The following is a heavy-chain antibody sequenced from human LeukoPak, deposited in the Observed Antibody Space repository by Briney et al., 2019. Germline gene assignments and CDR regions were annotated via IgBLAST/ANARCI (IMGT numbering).Heavy chain of an antibody. V-gene: IGHV1-69*13. Sequence: SSVKVSCKASVGTFISYAISWVRQATGQGLEWMGGIIPIFGTANYAQKFQGRVTITADESTSTAYMELSSLRSEDTAVYYCARDFHCSGGSCSSGYDYWGQGTLVTVSS. CDR1: VGTFISYA. J-gene: IGHJ4*02. D-gene: IGHD2-15*01. CDR3: ARDFHCSGGSCSSGYDY. CDR2: IIPIFGTA.